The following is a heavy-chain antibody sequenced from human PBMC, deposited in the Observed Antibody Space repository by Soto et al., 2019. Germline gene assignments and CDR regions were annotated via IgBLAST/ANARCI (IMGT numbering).Heavy chain of an antibody. Sequence: GGSLRLSCTASGIIFSAFAMSWVRQAPGKGLEWVSGITGSGGSTNYADSVKGRFTIFRDNSKDTLYLQMHSLGVDDTAIYYCAIASVTGIRGEPPAHWGQGTLVTVSS. CDR1: GIIFSAFA. CDR2: ITGSGGST. D-gene: IGHD3-10*01. J-gene: IGHJ4*02. V-gene: IGHV3-23*01. CDR3: AIASVTGIRGEPPAH.